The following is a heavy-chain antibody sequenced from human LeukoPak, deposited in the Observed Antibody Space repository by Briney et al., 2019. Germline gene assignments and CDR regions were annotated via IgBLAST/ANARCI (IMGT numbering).Heavy chain of an antibody. CDR2: IFVSIGTK. V-gene: IGHV3-23*01. CDR1: GSTFTNYA. Sequence: GGSLRLSCVAPGSTFTNYAMSWVRKAPGKGLEWVSGIFVSIGTKYYADSVKGRVTISRDNSRNTVYLQMNSLRAGDTAVYYCAKDRTYYSDFSAYYFSPPLQHCWGQGTLVTVSS. D-gene: IGHD3-22*01. J-gene: IGHJ4*02. CDR3: AKDRTYYSDFSAYYFSPPLQHC.